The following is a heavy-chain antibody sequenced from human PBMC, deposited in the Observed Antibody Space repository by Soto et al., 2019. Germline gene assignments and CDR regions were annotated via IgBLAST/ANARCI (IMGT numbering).Heavy chain of an antibody. V-gene: IGHV4-4*02. Sequence: SSETLSLTCAVSGGSISSSNWWSWVRQPPGKGLEWIGEIYHSGSTNYNPSLKSRVTISVDKSKNQFSLKLSSVTAADTAVYYCARDNRVLLWFGELLPGGMDVWGQGTTVTVSS. CDR1: GGSISSSNW. CDR3: ARDNRVLLWFGELLPGGMDV. J-gene: IGHJ6*02. D-gene: IGHD3-10*01. CDR2: IYHSGST.